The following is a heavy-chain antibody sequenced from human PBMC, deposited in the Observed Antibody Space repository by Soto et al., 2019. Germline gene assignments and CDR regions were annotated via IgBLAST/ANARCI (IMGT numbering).Heavy chain of an antibody. CDR3: ARDSSGYYYLFDY. CDR2: IYTSGST. V-gene: IGHV4-4*07. J-gene: IGHJ4*02. CDR1: GGSISSFY. Sequence: SETLSLTCTVSGGSISSFYWSWIRQPAGKELEWIGRIYTSGSTNYNPSLKSRVTMSIDTSKNQFSLKLTSVTAADTAAYFCARDSSGYYYLFDYWGQGTLVTVS. D-gene: IGHD3-22*01.